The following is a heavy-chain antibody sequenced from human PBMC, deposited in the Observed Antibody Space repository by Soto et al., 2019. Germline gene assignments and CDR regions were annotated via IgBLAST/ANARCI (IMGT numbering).Heavy chain of an antibody. Sequence: GESLKISCHASGYIFHNYWIGWVRQMPGKGLEWLGIIYPGDSNIRYNPSFQGQVTVSAEKSLSTTYLHWSSLKASDTAMYYCARHRYFDYWGQGTPVTVSS. CDR2: IYPGDSNI. J-gene: IGHJ4*02. V-gene: IGHV5-51*01. CDR3: ARHRYFDY. CDR1: GYIFHNYW.